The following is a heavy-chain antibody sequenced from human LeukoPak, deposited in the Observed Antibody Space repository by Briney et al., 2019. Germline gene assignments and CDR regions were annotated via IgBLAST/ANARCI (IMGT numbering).Heavy chain of an antibody. D-gene: IGHD3-16*01. CDR1: GVTFSSYV. Sequence: GGSLRLSCEASGVTFSSYVMSWVRQAPGKGPEWVSGISGSGGGTYYADSVKGRFAISRDNSKNTLYLQMNSLRAEDTAVYYCARALLGIFDFWGQGTLVTVSP. CDR2: ISGSGGGT. V-gene: IGHV3-23*01. CDR3: ARALLGIFDF. J-gene: IGHJ4*02.